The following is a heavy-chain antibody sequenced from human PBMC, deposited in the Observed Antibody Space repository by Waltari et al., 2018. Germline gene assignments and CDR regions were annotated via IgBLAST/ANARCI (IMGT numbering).Heavy chain of an antibody. CDR1: GFTFSNYA. D-gene: IGHD1-7*01. Sequence: EVQLLESGGGLVQPGGSLRLSCEASGFTFSNYAMSWVRQAPGKGLEWVSGITGSGDKTYYAGAVKGRFTISRDNSKNTLSLQMNSLRDDDTAVYSCAKNANANYINWFDPWGQGTLVTVSS. V-gene: IGHV3-23*01. J-gene: IGHJ5*02. CDR3: AKNANANYINWFDP. CDR2: ITGSGDKT.